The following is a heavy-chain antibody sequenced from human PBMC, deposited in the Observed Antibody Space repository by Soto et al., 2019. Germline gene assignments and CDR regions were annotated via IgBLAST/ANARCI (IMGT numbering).Heavy chain of an antibody. J-gene: IGHJ4*02. CDR1: GGSISSGGYY. Sequence: QVQLQESGPGLVKPSQTLSLTCTVSGGSISSGGYYWSWIRQHPGKGLEWIGYIYYSGITYYNPYIKSRVTISVDTSKNQFSLKLSSVTAADTAVYYCARDPREYYGSGSWFDYWGQGTLVTVSS. CDR2: IYYSGIT. V-gene: IGHV4-31*03. D-gene: IGHD3-10*01. CDR3: ARDPREYYGSGSWFDY.